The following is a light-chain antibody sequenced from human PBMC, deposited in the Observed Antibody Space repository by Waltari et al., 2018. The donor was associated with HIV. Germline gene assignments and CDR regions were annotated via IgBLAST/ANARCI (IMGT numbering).Light chain of an antibody. CDR1: QSVSSSY. CDR3: QQYGSSRGYT. CDR2: GAS. Sequence: EFVLTQSPGTLSLSPGERATLSCRASQSVSSSYLAGYQQKPGQAPRLLIYGASSRATGIPDRFSGSGSGTDFTLTISRLEPEDFAVYYCQQYGSSRGYTFGQGTKLEIK. V-gene: IGKV3-20*01. J-gene: IGKJ2*01.